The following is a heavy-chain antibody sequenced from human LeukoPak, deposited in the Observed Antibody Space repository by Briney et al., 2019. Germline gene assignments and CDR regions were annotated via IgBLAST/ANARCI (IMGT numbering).Heavy chain of an antibody. V-gene: IGHV3-43*01. Sequence: GGSLRLSCAASGFTFDDYTMHWVRHAPGKGLEWVSLISWDGGSTYYADSVKGRFTISRDNSKNSLYLQMNSLRTEDTALYYCAKAGYSSGYYYYYGMDAWGQGTTVTVSS. CDR2: ISWDGGST. D-gene: IGHD6-19*01. CDR3: AKAGYSSGYYYYYGMDA. J-gene: IGHJ6*02. CDR1: GFTFDDYT.